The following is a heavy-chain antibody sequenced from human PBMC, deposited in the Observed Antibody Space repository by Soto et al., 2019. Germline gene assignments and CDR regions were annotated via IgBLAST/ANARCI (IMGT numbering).Heavy chain of an antibody. CDR1: GYTFTSYG. V-gene: IGHV1-18*04. CDR2: ISAYNGNT. Sequence: QVQLVQSGAEVKKPGASVKVSCKASGYTFTSYGISWVRQAPGQGLEWMGWISAYNGNTNYAQKLQGRVTMTADTSTSTAYMELRSLRSDDTAVYYCASVGIEDFWSGYYPYGMDVWGQGTTVTVSS. J-gene: IGHJ6*02. D-gene: IGHD3-3*01. CDR3: ASVGIEDFWSGYYPYGMDV.